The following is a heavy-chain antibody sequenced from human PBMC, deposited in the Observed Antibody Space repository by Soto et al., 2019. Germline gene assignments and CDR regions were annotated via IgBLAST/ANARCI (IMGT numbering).Heavy chain of an antibody. CDR3: ARGWSYGDLPDWFDP. CDR2: IYIYNSGST. J-gene: IGHJ5*02. V-gene: IGHV4-59*01. D-gene: IGHD4-17*01. CDR1: GGSISSYY. Sequence: SETLSLTCTVSGGSISSYYWSWIRQPPGKGLEWIGYIYIYNSGSTNYNPSLKSRVTISVDTSKNQFSLKLRSVTAADTAVYYCARGWSYGDLPDWFDPWGQGTLVTVSS.